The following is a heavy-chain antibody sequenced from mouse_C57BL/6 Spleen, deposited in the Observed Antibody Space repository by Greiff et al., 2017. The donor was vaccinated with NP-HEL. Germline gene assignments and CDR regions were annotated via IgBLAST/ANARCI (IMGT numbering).Heavy chain of an antibody. CDR2: IWSGGST. V-gene: IGHV2-2*01. J-gene: IGHJ1*03. D-gene: IGHD1-1*01. CDR3: ARNGPHYYDSSSWYFDV. Sequence: VKLMESGPGLVQPSQSLSITCTVTGFSLTSYGVHWVRQSPGKGLEWLGVIWSGGSTDYNAAFISRLSISKDNSKSQVFFKMNRLQADDTAKYCCARNGPHYYDSSSWYFDVWGTGTTVTVSS. CDR1: GFSLTSYG.